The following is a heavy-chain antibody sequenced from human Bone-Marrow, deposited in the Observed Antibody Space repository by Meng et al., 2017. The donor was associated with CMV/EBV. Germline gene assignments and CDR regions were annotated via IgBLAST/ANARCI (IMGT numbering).Heavy chain of an antibody. J-gene: IGHJ4*02. Sequence: GGSLRLSCAASGFTFSTSWMNWVRQAPGEGLKWVANIGPDGSAKHHVDSVKGRFTISRDNAKNSLYLQVNNLRTEDTAMYYCTKGLLFGGQGTLVTVSS. D-gene: IGHD3-10*01. V-gene: IGHV3-7*01. CDR2: IGPDGSAK. CDR3: TKGLLF. CDR1: GFTFSTSW.